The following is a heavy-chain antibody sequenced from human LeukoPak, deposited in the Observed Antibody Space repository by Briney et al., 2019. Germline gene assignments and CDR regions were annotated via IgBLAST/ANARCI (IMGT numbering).Heavy chain of an antibody. CDR3: ARVPLGFGELSGPYYFDY. J-gene: IGHJ4*02. V-gene: IGHV3-23*01. Sequence: GGSLRLSCAASGFTFSSYAMSWVRQAPGKGLERVSAISGSGGSTYYADSVKGRFTISRDNAKNTLYLQMNSLRAEDTAVYYCARVPLGFGELSGPYYFDYWGQGTLVTVSS. CDR2: ISGSGGST. CDR1: GFTFSSYA. D-gene: IGHD3-10*01.